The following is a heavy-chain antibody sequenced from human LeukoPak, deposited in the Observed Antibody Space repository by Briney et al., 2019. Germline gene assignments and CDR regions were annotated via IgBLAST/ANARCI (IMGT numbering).Heavy chain of an antibody. CDR2: ISSSTSTI. J-gene: IGHJ4*02. D-gene: IGHD6-19*01. CDR3: ARGRYSSGYPFDY. CDR1: GFPFSSYN. Sequence: GGSLRLSCAASGFPFSSYNMNWVRQAPGKGLEWVSYISSSTSTIYYADSVKGQFTISRDNAKNSLYLQMNSLRDEDTAVYYCARGRYSSGYPFDYWGQGTLVTVSS. V-gene: IGHV3-48*02.